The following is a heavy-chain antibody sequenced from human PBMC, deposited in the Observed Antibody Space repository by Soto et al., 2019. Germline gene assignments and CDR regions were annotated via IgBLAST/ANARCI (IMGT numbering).Heavy chain of an antibody. D-gene: IGHD3-22*01. J-gene: IGHJ6*02. CDR3: PRDGYYYDSSGYPPAYGMDV. V-gene: IGHV3-74*01. Sequence: GGSLRLSCAASGFTFSSYWMHWVRQAPGKGLVWVSRINSDGSSTSYADSVKGRFTISRDNAKNTLYLQMNSLRAEDTAVYYCPRDGYYYDSSGYPPAYGMDVWGQGTTVTVSS. CDR1: GFTFSSYW. CDR2: INSDGSST.